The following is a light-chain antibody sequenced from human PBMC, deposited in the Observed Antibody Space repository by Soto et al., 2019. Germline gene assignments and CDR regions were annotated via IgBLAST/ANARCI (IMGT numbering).Light chain of an antibody. CDR1: QSISSSH. CDR3: QHYGNEGT. V-gene: IGKV3-20*01. Sequence: EIVLTQSPGTMSLSPGERATLSCRASQSISSSHLAWYQQKPDQTPRLLIYGASNRATGIPDRFSGSGSGTKFTLTISRLEPEDFAVYYCQHYGNEGTFGPGTQVDLK. J-gene: IGKJ3*01. CDR2: GAS.